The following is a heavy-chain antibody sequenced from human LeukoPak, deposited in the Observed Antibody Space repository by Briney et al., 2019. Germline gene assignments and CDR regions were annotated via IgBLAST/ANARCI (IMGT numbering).Heavy chain of an antibody. CDR1: GGSVNSGSYY. D-gene: IGHD3-10*01. Sequence: SETLSLTCTVSGGSVNSGSYYWNWIRQPPGKGLEWIGYIYYSGSTNYNPSLKSRVTISVDTSKNQFSLKLSSVTAADTAVYYCASNGYYYGSGSYYYHYFDYWGQGTLVTVSS. J-gene: IGHJ4*02. V-gene: IGHV4-61*01. CDR3: ASNGYYYGSGSYYYHYFDY. CDR2: IYYSGST.